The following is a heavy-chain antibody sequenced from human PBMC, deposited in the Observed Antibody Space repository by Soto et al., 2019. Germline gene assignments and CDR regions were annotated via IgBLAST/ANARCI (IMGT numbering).Heavy chain of an antibody. V-gene: IGHV1-2*02. Sequence: ASVKVSCKASGFTFNAYYIYWVRQAPGQGLEWIGWINPNSGGTNNAQKFQGRVTMTRDTSTSTVYMELSALISDDTAVYYCARSLLDEYSSSWRSAYYGMDVWGQGTTVTVSS. CDR3: ARSLLDEYSSSWRSAYYGMDV. D-gene: IGHD6-13*01. J-gene: IGHJ6*02. CDR2: INPNSGGT. CDR1: GFTFNAYY.